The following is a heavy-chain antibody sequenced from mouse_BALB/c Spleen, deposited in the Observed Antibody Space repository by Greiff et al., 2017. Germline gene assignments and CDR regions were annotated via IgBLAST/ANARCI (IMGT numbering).Heavy chain of an antibody. J-gene: IGHJ2*01. CDR3: ARCYYGSSFYYFDY. CDR2: INPYNDGT. D-gene: IGHD1-1*01. Sequence: EVPLQQSGPELVKPGASVKMSCKASGYTFTSYVMHWVKQKPGQGLEWIGYINPYNDGTKYNEKFKGKATLTSDKSSSTAYMELSSLTSEDSAVYYGARCYYGSSFYYFDYWGQGTTLTVSS. CDR1: GYTFTSYV. V-gene: IGHV1-14*01.